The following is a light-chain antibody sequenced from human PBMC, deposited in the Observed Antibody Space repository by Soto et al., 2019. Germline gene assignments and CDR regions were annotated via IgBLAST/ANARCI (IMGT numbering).Light chain of an antibody. CDR2: KAS. Sequence: DIQMTQSPSTLSGSVGDRVTITCRASQTISSWLAWYQQKPGKAPKLLIYKASTLKSGVPSRFSGSGSGTEFTLTISSLQPEDVATYYCQKYNSAPRTLGQGTKVDIK. J-gene: IGKJ1*01. CDR3: QKYNSAPRT. V-gene: IGKV1-5*03. CDR1: QTISSW.